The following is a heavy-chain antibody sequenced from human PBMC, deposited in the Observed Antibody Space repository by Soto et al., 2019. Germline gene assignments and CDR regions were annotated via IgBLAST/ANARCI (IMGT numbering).Heavy chain of an antibody. V-gene: IGHV1-69*06. CDR1: GGTFSTYA. D-gene: IGHD6-19*01. CDR3: AREGPVAGNYGMDV. Sequence: QVQMLKSGAEVKKPVSSVKVSCKASGGTFSTYAISWVRQAPGQGLEWMGGISPIFATPSYAQKFQGRVTITADKSTSTAYMELSSLRSEDTAVYYCAREGPVAGNYGMDVSGQGTTVTVSS. J-gene: IGHJ6*02. CDR2: ISPIFATP.